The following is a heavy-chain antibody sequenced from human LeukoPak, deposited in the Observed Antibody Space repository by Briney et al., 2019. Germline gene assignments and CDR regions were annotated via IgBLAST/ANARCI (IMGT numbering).Heavy chain of an antibody. Sequence: ASVKVSCKASGYTFTSYGISWVRQAPGQGLEWMGWISAYNGNTNYAQKLQGRVTMTTDTSTSTAYMELRSLRSDDTAVYYCARDLPQDPHHPYAFDIWGQGTMVTVSS. D-gene: IGHD1-14*01. CDR3: ARDLPQDPHHPYAFDI. CDR1: GYTFTSYG. V-gene: IGHV1-18*01. J-gene: IGHJ3*02. CDR2: ISAYNGNT.